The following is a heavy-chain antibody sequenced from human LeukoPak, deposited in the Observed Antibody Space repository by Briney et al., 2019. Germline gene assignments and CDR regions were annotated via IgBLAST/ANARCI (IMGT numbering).Heavy chain of an antibody. CDR3: AKAECSSTSCPQVGDY. J-gene: IGHJ4*02. Sequence: ASVKVSCKASGYTFTGYYMHWVRQAPGQGLEWMGWINPNSGGTNYAQKFQGWVTMTRDTSISTAYMELSRLRSDDTAVYYCAKAECSSTSCPQVGDYWGQGTLVTVSS. CDR2: INPNSGGT. V-gene: IGHV1-2*04. D-gene: IGHD2-2*01. CDR1: GYTFTGYY.